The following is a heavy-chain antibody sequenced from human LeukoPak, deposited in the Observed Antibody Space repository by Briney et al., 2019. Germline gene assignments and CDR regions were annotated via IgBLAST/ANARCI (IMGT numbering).Heavy chain of an antibody. J-gene: IGHJ4*02. CDR3: ATVGMVRGVTPYYFDY. CDR1: GGTFSSYA. CDR2: IIPIFGTA. D-gene: IGHD3-10*01. Sequence: SVKVSCKASGGTFSSYAISWVRQAPGQGLEWMGGIIPIFGTANYAQKFQGRVSITADESTSTAYMELSSLRSEDTAVYYCATVGMVRGVTPYYFDYWGQGTLVTVSS. V-gene: IGHV1-69*01.